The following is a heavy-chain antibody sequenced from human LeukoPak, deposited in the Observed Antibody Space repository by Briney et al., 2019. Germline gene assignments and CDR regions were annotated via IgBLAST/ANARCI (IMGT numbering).Heavy chain of an antibody. Sequence: SETLSLTCAVYGGSSSGYYWSWIRQPPGKGLEWIGEINHSGSTNYNPSLKSRVTISVDTSKNQFSLKLSSVTAADTAVYYCARLYSGSYRRVNYFDYWGQGTLVTVSS. V-gene: IGHV4-34*01. D-gene: IGHD1-26*01. CDR3: ARLYSGSYRRVNYFDY. J-gene: IGHJ4*02. CDR2: INHSGST. CDR1: GGSSSGYY.